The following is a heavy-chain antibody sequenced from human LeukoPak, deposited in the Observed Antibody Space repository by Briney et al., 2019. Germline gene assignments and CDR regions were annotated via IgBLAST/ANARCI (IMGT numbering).Heavy chain of an antibody. D-gene: IGHD3-3*01. Sequence: SETLSLTCAVYGGSFSGYYWSWIRQPPGKGLEWIGEVNHSGSTNYNPSLKSRVTISVDTSKNQFSLKLSSVTAADTAVYYCARGLYDFWSGYYIAWFDPWGQGTLVTVSS. CDR1: GGSFSGYY. J-gene: IGHJ5*02. CDR3: ARGLYDFWSGYYIAWFDP. CDR2: VNHSGST. V-gene: IGHV4-34*01.